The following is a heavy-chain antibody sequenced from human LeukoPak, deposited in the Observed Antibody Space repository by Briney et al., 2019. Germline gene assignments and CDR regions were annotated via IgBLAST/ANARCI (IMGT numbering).Heavy chain of an antibody. J-gene: IGHJ4*02. Sequence: PGGSLRLSCAASGFTLSDYWVSWVRQTPGKGLEWVASINPAGSEKYYVDSVKGRFTISRDNAKNSVYLQMNSLRVEDTAVYYCARGPGYSYGFSWGQGTLVTVSS. D-gene: IGHD5-18*01. CDR3: ARGPGYSYGFS. CDR1: GFTLSDYW. CDR2: INPAGSEK. V-gene: IGHV3-7*01.